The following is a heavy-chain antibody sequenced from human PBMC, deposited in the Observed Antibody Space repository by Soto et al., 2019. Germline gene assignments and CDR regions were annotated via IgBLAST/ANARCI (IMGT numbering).Heavy chain of an antibody. CDR2: IYHSGST. Sequence: QLQLQESGSGLVKPSQTLSLTCAVSGGSISSGGYSWSWIRQPPGKGLEWIGYIYHSGSTYYNPSRKSRVTISVDRSKNQFSLKLSSVTAADTAVYYCARGPDYYDSSGYYGNWGQGTLVTVSS. V-gene: IGHV4-30-2*01. CDR3: ARGPDYYDSSGYYGN. D-gene: IGHD3-22*01. J-gene: IGHJ4*02. CDR1: GGSISSGGYS.